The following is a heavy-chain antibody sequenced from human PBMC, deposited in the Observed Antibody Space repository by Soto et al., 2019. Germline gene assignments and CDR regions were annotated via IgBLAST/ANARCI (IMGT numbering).Heavy chain of an antibody. D-gene: IGHD2-15*01. J-gene: IGHJ4*02. Sequence: GSLRLSCAASGFTFSSYAMSWVRQAPGKGLEWVSAISGSGGSTYYADSVKGRFTISRDNSKNTLYLQMNSLRAEDTAVYYCAKDLGSDCSGGSCSTSDYWGQGTLVTVAS. CDR1: GFTFSSYA. CDR2: ISGSGGST. CDR3: AKDLGSDCSGGSCSTSDY. V-gene: IGHV3-23*01.